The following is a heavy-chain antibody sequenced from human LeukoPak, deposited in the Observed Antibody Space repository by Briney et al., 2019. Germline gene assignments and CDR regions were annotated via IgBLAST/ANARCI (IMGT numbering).Heavy chain of an antibody. Sequence: PGGSLRLSRAASGFTFSSYAMHWVRQAPGKGLEWVAVISYDGSNKYYADSVKGRFTISRDNSKNTLYLQMNSLRAEDTAVYYCARDSEWYSSSFISSWLDPWGQGTLVTVYS. V-gene: IGHV3-30*01. J-gene: IGHJ5*02. D-gene: IGHD6-6*01. CDR3: ARDSEWYSSSFISSWLDP. CDR1: GFTFSSYA. CDR2: ISYDGSNK.